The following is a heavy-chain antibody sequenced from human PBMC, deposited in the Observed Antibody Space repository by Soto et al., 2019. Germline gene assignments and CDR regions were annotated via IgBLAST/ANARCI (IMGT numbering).Heavy chain of an antibody. D-gene: IGHD2-15*01. Sequence: GGSLRLSCAASGFTFSSYGMHWVRQAPGKGLEWVAVIWFDGSKEYDAGSVKGRFTISRDNSRNTLYLQMNSLRAEDTAVYYCARDLFEVVGGNRYYYVMDVWGQGTTVTVSS. V-gene: IGHV3-33*01. CDR2: IWFDGSKE. J-gene: IGHJ6*02. CDR1: GFTFSSYG. CDR3: ARDLFEVVGGNRYYYVMDV.